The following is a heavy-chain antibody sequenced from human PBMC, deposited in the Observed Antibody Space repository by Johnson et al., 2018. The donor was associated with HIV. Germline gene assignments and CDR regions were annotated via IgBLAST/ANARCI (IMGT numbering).Heavy chain of an antibody. J-gene: IGHJ3*02. CDR3: ARRVEGRRSANDAFDI. CDR2: ISYDGSNK. Sequence: QVQLVESGGGVVQPGRSLRLSCAASGFTFSSYAMHWVRQAPGKGLEWVAVISYDGSNKYYADSVKGRFTISRDNAKNSLYLQMNSLRAEDTAVYYCARRVEGRRSANDAFDIWGQGTMVTVSS. D-gene: IGHD1-1*01. V-gene: IGHV3-30*04. CDR1: GFTFSSYA.